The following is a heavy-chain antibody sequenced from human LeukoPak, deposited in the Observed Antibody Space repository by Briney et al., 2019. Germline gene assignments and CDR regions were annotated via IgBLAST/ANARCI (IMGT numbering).Heavy chain of an antibody. D-gene: IGHD2-15*01. Sequence: SETLSLTCAVYGGSFSGYYWSWIRQAPGKGLEWIGEINHSGSTNYNPSLESRVTISVDTSKNQFSLKLSSVTAADTAVYYCATEPGYCSGGRCYGGWFDPWGQGTLVTVHS. CDR2: INHSGST. CDR1: GGSFSGYY. CDR3: ATEPGYCSGGRCYGGWFDP. J-gene: IGHJ5*02. V-gene: IGHV4-34*01.